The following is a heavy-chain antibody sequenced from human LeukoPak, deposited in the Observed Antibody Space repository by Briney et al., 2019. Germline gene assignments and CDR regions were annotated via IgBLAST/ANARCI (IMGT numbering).Heavy chain of an antibody. CDR3: ARHSLNNYGSYY. D-gene: IGHD5-24*01. J-gene: IGHJ4*02. V-gene: IGHV4-59*08. CDR1: GGSISSYY. Sequence: PSETLSLTCTVSGGSISSYYWSWIRQPPGKGLEWIGYIYYSGSTNYNPSLKSRVTISVDTSKNQFSLRLSSATAADMATYYCARHSLNNYGSYYWGQGTLVTVSS. CDR2: IYYSGST.